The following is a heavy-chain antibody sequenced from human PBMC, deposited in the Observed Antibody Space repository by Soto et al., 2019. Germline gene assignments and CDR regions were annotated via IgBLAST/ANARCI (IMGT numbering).Heavy chain of an antibody. J-gene: IGHJ4*02. CDR1: GFIFNMYW. V-gene: IGHV3-74*01. Sequence: EVQLVESGGGLVQPGGSVRLSCAASGFIFNMYWMHWVRQAPGKGLEWVSRISDDGITIHYADSVKGRFSISRDNAQNTLFLEMTALRDDDTAVYYCARGGPYNYGPRGSRVADFWGLGTLVTLSS. CDR3: ARGGPYNYGPRGSRVADF. CDR2: ISDDGITI. D-gene: IGHD5-18*01.